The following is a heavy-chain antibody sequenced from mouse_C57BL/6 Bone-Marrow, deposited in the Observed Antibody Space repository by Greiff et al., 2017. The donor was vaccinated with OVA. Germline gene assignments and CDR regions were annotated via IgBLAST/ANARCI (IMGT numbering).Heavy chain of an antibody. CDR3: ARTNYYGSSPPYYFDY. D-gene: IGHD1-1*01. CDR2: ISDGGSYT. J-gene: IGHJ2*01. V-gene: IGHV5-4*01. Sequence: EVQGVESGGGLVKPGGSLKLSCAASGFTFSSYAMSWVRQTPEKRLEWVATISDGGSYTYYPDNVKGRFTISRDNAKNNLYLQMSHLKSEDTAMYYCARTNYYGSSPPYYFDYWGQGTTLTVSS. CDR1: GFTFSSYA.